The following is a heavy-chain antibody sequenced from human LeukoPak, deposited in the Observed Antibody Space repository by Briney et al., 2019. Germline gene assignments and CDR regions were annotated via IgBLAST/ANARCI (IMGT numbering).Heavy chain of an antibody. Sequence: GGSLRLSCAASGFTLSNYAMSWVRQAPGKGPERGSSIGNSGATTFYADSVKGRFTISRDISKNTLYLQMSSLRAEDTAIYYCAKGGIKRFGLVPDWFDPWGLGTLVTVSS. J-gene: IGHJ5*02. CDR1: GFTLSNYA. V-gene: IGHV3-23*01. CDR3: AKGGIKRFGLVPDWFDP. D-gene: IGHD3/OR15-3a*01. CDR2: IGNSGATT.